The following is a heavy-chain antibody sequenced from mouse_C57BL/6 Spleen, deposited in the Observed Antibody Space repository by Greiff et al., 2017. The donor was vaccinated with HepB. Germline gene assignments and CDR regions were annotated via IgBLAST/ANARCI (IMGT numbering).Heavy chain of an antibody. V-gene: IGHV1-82*01. CDR1: GYAFSSSW. Sequence: VRLKESGPELVKPGASVKISCKASGYAFSSSWMNWVKQRPGKGLEWIGRIYPGDGDTNYNGKFKGKATLTADKSSSTAYMQLSSLTSEDSAVYFCAREATVVAKAYWGQGTLVTVSA. CDR3: AREATVVAKAY. J-gene: IGHJ3*01. CDR2: IYPGDGDT. D-gene: IGHD1-1*01.